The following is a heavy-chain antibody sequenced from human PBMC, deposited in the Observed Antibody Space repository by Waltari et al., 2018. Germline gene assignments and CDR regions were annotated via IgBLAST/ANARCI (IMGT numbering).Heavy chain of an antibody. CDR2: IYYTGST. J-gene: IGHJ5*02. V-gene: IGHV4-59*01. CDR1: CGSISGFY. CDR3: ARGGGGDWEWFDP. D-gene: IGHD2-21*02. Sequence: QVQLQESGPSLLKPSATLSLICTVPCGSISGFYWSWVRQPPGKGLDWIGYIYYTGSTNFNPSLKSRVTMSVDTSKNQFSLKLSSVTAADTAFYYCARGGGGDWEWFDPWGQGTLVTVSS.